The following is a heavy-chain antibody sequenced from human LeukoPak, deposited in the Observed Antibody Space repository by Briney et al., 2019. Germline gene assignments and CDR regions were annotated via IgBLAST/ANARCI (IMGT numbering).Heavy chain of an antibody. CDR3: ASAARSHSSMLDY. V-gene: IGHV4-61*08. CDR1: GGSISSGGYY. J-gene: IGHJ4*02. D-gene: IGHD6-13*01. CDR2: IYYSGTT. Sequence: SQTLSLTCTVSGGSISSGGYYWSWIRQPPGKGLEWIGYIYYSGTTNYNPSLKSRVTISVDTSKNQFSLKLSSVTAADTAVYYCASAARSHSSMLDYWGQGTLVTVSS.